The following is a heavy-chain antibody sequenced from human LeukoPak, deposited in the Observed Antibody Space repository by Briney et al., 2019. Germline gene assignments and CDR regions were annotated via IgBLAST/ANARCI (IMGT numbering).Heavy chain of an antibody. CDR2: ISSSSSYI. CDR1: GFTFSSYS. D-gene: IGHD2-2*01. V-gene: IGHV3-21*01. CDR3: ARAVPAASVWLWTKVANWFDP. J-gene: IGHJ5*02. Sequence: KSGGSLRLSCAASGFTFSSYSMNWVRQAPGKGLEWVSSISSSSSYIYYADSVKGRFTISRDNAKNSLYLQMNSLRAEDTAVYYCARAVPAASVWLWTKVANWFDPWGQGTLVTVSS.